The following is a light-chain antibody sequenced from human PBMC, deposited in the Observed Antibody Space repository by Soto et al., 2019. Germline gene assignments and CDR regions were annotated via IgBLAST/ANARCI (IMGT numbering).Light chain of an antibody. J-gene: IGKJ1*01. V-gene: IGKV3-20*01. Sequence: EIMLTQSPGTLSLSPGERATLSCRASQSVSSSFLAWYQQKPGQAPRLLIYGASIRATGIPDRFSGSGSGTDFALTISRLEPEDFAMYLSQHYGTSFWTFGQRTKVQIK. CDR1: QSVSSSF. CDR3: QHYGTSFWT. CDR2: GAS.